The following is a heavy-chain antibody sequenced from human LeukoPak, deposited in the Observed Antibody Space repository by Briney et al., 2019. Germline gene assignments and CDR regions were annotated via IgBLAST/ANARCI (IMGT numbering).Heavy chain of an antibody. CDR3: ARGIAAAGGLVDY. CDR2: IIPIFGTA. D-gene: IGHD6-13*01. V-gene: IGHV1-69*01. Sequence: SVKVSCKASGGTFSSYAISWVRQAPGQGLEWMGGIIPIFGTANYAQKFQGRVTITADESTSTAYMELSSLRSEDTAVYYCARGIAAAGGLVDYWGQGTLVTVYS. CDR1: GGTFSSYA. J-gene: IGHJ4*02.